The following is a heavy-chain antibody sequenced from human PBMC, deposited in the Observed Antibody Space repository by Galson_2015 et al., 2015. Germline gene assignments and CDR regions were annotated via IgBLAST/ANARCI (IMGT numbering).Heavy chain of an antibody. CDR3: ARAKSVLLWFGELLPREYYYYGMDV. CDR1: GGTFSSYA. Sequence: SVKVSCKASGGTFSSYAISWVRQAPGQGLEWMGGIIPIFGTANYAQKFQGRVTITADESTSTAYMELSSLRSEDTAVYYCARAKSVLLWFGELLPREYYYYGMDVWGQGTTVTVSS. V-gene: IGHV1-69*13. D-gene: IGHD3-10*01. J-gene: IGHJ6*02. CDR2: IIPIFGTA.